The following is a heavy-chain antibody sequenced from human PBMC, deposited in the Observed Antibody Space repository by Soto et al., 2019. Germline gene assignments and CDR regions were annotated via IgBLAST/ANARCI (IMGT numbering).Heavy chain of an antibody. CDR2: ISYDGSNK. CDR1: GFTFSSYA. D-gene: IGHD2-2*01. V-gene: IGHV3-30-3*01. Sequence: GGSLRLSCAASGFTFSSYAMHWVRQAPGKGLEWVAVISYDGSNKYYADSVKGRFTISRDNSKNTLYLQMNSLRAEDTAVYYCARDSADIVVVPAAMHAPGDYWGQGTLVTVSS. CDR3: ARDSADIVVVPAAMHAPGDY. J-gene: IGHJ4*02.